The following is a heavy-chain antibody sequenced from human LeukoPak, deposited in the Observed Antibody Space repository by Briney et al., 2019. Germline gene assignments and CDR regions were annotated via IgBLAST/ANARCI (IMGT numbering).Heavy chain of an antibody. D-gene: IGHD1-26*01. V-gene: IGHV1-2*02. J-gene: IGHJ4*02. CDR2: INPDSGGT. CDR3: ARGEGGATAAIDY. Sequence: ASVKVSCKASGYTFTGYYMHWVRQAPGQGLEWMGWINPDSGGTNYAQKFQARVAMTRDTSISTAYMELSRLRSDDTAVYYCARGEGGATAAIDYWGQGTLVTVSS. CDR1: GYTFTGYY.